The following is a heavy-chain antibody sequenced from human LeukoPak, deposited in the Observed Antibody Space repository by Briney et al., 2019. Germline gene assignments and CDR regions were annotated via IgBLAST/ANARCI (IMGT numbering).Heavy chain of an antibody. D-gene: IGHD1-1*01. Sequence: GGSLRLSCAASGSTFNNYAMSWVRQAPGKGLEWVSGIIVSGDMTYYADSVKGRFTISRANSKNTLYLQMHSLRAEDTAVYYCAKGGTALGYYFDYWGQGSLVTVSS. J-gene: IGHJ4*02. CDR3: AKGGTALGYYFDY. CDR2: IIVSGDMT. CDR1: GSTFNNYA. V-gene: IGHV3-23*01.